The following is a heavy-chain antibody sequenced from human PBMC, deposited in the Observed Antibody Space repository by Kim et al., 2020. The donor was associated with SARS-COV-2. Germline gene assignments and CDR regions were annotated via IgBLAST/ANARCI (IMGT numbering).Heavy chain of an antibody. CDR2: INHSGNT. J-gene: IGHJ4*02. V-gene: IGHV4-34*01. Sequence: SETLSLTCAVYGGSFSGYYWSWVRQPPGKGLEWIGEINHSGNTNYNPSLKSRVTISVDTSKNQFSMKLSSVTAADTAVYYCARDIYYYDSSGYPNWGKGT. CDR3: ARDIYYYDSSGYPN. D-gene: IGHD3-22*01. CDR1: GGSFSGYY.